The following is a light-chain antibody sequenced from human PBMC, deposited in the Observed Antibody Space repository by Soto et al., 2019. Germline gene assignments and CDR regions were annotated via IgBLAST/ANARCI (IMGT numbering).Light chain of an antibody. CDR2: AAS. Sequence: EIVLTQSPGILSLSPGERATLSCRASQSVSNSYLAWYQQKPGQAPRLLMYAASNRATGIPDRFSGSGSGTDFTLTISRLEPEDFAGYYCQQFPTWTFGQGTKAEIK. J-gene: IGKJ1*01. CDR3: QQFPTWT. V-gene: IGKV3-20*01. CDR1: QSVSNSY.